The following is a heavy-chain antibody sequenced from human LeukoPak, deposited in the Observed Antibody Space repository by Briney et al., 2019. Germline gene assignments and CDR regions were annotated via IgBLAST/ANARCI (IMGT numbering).Heavy chain of an antibody. CDR1: GYTFNSHG. D-gene: IGHD6-19*01. J-gene: IGHJ5*02. V-gene: IGHV1-18*04. Sequence: ASVKVSCKASGYTFNSHGISWVRQAPGQGLEWMGWISACNGDTSYAQKFQGRVTLTTDRTTSTAYLELRSLRSDDTAVYYCARDPSNTSGWKTWFDPWGQGTLVTVSS. CDR2: ISACNGDT. CDR3: ARDPSNTSGWKTWFDP.